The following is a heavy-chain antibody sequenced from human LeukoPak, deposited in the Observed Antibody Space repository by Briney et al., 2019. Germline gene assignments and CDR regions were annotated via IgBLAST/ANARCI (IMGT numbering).Heavy chain of an antibody. Sequence: GGSLRLSCVASGFAFSSYWMYWVRQVAGKGLVWVSRIKPDGSSTDYADSVKGRFTISRDNAKNTLYLQMNSLRAEDTAVYYCTTLYGDSLDYWGQGTLVTVSS. CDR3: TTLYGDSLDY. D-gene: IGHD2-21*02. CDR1: GFAFSSYW. J-gene: IGHJ4*02. CDR2: IKPDGSST. V-gene: IGHV3-74*01.